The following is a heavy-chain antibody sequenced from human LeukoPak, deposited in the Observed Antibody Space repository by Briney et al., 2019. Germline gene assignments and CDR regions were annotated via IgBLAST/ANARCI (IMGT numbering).Heavy chain of an antibody. Sequence: SETLSLTCTVSAGSISSYYWSWIRQPAGKGLEWIGRIYTSGSTNYNPSLKSRVTMSVDTSKNQFSLKLSSVTAADTAVYYCARGGPYYYDSSGYYPLDYWGQGTLVTVSS. D-gene: IGHD3-22*01. CDR2: IYTSGST. J-gene: IGHJ4*02. CDR1: AGSISSYY. V-gene: IGHV4-4*07. CDR3: ARGGPYYYDSSGYYPLDY.